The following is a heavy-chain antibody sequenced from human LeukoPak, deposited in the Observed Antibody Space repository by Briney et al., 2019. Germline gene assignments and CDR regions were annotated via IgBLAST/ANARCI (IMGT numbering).Heavy chain of an antibody. CDR1: GFTLSNAW. CDR2: IKSKTDGGTT. CDR3: TTAPVITMILMYYFDY. Sequence: NPGGSLRLSCAASGFTLSNAWMSWVRQAPGKGLEWVGRIKSKTDGGTTDYAAPVKGRFTISRDDSKNTLYLQMNSLKTEDTAVYYCTTAPVITMILMYYFDYWGQGTLVTVSS. V-gene: IGHV3-15*01. J-gene: IGHJ4*02. D-gene: IGHD3-22*01.